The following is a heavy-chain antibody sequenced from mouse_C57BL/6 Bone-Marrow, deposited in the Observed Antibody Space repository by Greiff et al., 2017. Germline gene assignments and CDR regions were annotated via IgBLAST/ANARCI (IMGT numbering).Heavy chain of an antibody. CDR3: ATNDYGSTLDV. CDR1: GYTFTDYY. V-gene: IGHV1-26*01. CDR2: INPNNGGT. Sequence: VQLQQSGPELVKPGASVKLSCKASGYTFTDYYMHWVKQSHGKSLEWIGDINPNNGGTSYNQKFKGKATLTVDKSSSTAYMELRSLTSEDSAVYYCATNDYGSTLDVWGTGTTVTVSS. J-gene: IGHJ1*03. D-gene: IGHD1-1*01.